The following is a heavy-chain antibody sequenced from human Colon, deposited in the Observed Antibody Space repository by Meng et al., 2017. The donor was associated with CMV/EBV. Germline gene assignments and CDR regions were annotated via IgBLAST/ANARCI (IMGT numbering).Heavy chain of an antibody. D-gene: IGHD2-2*01. CDR1: GFTFSSHW. CDR3: ARDLWDQLDAFDI. Sequence: GESLKISCAASGFTFSSHWMHWVRQAPGKGLVSVSRINTDGSYVTYADSVKGRFTISRDNAKNTLYLQMNSLRAEDTAVYYCARDLWDQLDAFDIWGQGTMVTVSS. V-gene: IGHV3-74*03. CDR2: INTDGSYV. J-gene: IGHJ3*02.